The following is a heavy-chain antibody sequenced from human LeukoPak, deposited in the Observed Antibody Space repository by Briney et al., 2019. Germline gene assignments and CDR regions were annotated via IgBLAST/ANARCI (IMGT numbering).Heavy chain of an antibody. D-gene: IGHD6-19*01. J-gene: IGHJ4*02. V-gene: IGHV4-59*01. CDR2: IYYSGGT. CDR3: ARARQQWLGYYFDY. CDR1: GFTFSSYA. Sequence: GSLRLSCAASGFTFSSYAMSWVRQAPGKGLEWIGYIYYSGGTNYNPSLKSRVTTSVDTSKNQFSLKLSSVTAADTAVYYCARARQQWLGYYFDYWGQGTLVTVSS.